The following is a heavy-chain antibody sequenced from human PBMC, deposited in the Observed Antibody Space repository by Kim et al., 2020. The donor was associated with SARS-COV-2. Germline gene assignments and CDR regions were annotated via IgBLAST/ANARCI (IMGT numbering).Heavy chain of an antibody. D-gene: IGHD5-12*01. CDR3: ARDSYIVSRTGPTLHYGMDV. J-gene: IGHJ6*02. CDR2: ITSYNGNT. V-gene: IGHV1-18*01. Sequence: ASVKVSCKASGYTFTSYGISWVRQAPGQGLEWMGWITSYNGNTNYAQKFQGRVTMTTDTSTSTVYMEVRSLRSDDTAVYYCARDSYIVSRTGPTLHYGMDVWGQGTTVTLSS. CDR1: GYTFTSYG.